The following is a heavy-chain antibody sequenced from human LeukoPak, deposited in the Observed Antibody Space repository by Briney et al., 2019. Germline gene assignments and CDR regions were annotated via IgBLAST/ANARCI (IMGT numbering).Heavy chain of an antibody. CDR3: ARMFPGGWYVLGMYYYYYGMDV. CDR2: MILNSGNT. J-gene: IGHJ6*02. CDR1: GYTFTSYD. V-gene: IGHV1-8*01. Sequence: ASVKLSCKSSGYTFTSYDINWERHATGPGLEWMGWMILNSGNTGYAQKSQGRVSMTRNTSMSTAYMEQSNQKSEDTAMYDCARMFPGGWYVLGMYYYYYGMDVWGQGATVTVSS. D-gene: IGHD6-19*01.